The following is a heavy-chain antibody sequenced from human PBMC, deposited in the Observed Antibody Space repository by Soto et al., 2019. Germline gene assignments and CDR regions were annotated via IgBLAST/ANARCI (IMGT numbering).Heavy chain of an antibody. V-gene: IGHV4-39*01. Sequence: QLQLQESGPGLVKPSETLSLTCTVSGGSITSSSYYWGWIRQPPGKGLEWIGSIYYSGSTYYNPSLKSRVTISVDTSKNQFSLKLSSVTAADTAVYYCARQQHLVLSWFDPWGQGTLVTVSS. CDR2: IYYSGST. D-gene: IGHD6-13*01. CDR3: ARQQHLVLSWFDP. J-gene: IGHJ5*02. CDR1: GGSITSSSYY.